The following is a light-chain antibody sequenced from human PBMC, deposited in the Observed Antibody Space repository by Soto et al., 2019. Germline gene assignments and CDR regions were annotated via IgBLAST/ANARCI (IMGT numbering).Light chain of an antibody. Sequence: DIVMTQSPLSLPVTPGEPASISCRSSQSLLHSNGYNYLDWYLQKPGQSPQLLIYLGSNRASGVPGRFSGRGSGTDFTLKISRVEAEDVGVYYCMQALTNSRTFGQGTKLEIK. J-gene: IGKJ2*01. V-gene: IGKV2-28*01. CDR2: LGS. CDR3: MQALTNSRT. CDR1: QSLLHSNGYNY.